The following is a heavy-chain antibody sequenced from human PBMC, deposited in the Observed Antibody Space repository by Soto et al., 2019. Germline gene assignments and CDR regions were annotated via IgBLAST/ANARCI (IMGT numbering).Heavy chain of an antibody. CDR2: INPKNGGT. Sequence: ASVKVSCKASGYTFTGYYMHWVRQAPGQGLEWVGWINPKNGGTDYAQKFQDRVSVTRDTSITTAYMELSRLRYDDTAVYYCERDNSGDDDEFDYWGQGTLVTVSS. CDR1: GYTFTGYY. D-gene: IGHD5-12*01. V-gene: IGHV1-2*02. CDR3: ERDNSGDDDEFDY. J-gene: IGHJ4*02.